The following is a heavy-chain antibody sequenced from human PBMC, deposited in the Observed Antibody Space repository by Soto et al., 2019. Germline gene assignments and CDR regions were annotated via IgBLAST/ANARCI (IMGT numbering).Heavy chain of an antibody. J-gene: IGHJ6*02. V-gene: IGHV2-5*01. D-gene: IGHD2-2*02. CDR2: IYWNGDK. CDR3: AHRRDYNYGMDV. CDR1: GFSLSTSGVG. Sequence: ESGPTRVHTTQTLTLTCAFSGFSLSTSGVGVGWIRQPPGKALEWLAFIYWNGDKRYSPSLKSRLTITKDTSKNQVVLTMTNMAPVDTATYYCAHRRDYNYGMDVWGQGTTVTVSS.